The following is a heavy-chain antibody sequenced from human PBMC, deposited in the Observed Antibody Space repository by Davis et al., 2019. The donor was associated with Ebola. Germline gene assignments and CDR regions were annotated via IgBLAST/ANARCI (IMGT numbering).Heavy chain of an antibody. CDR3: ARGRTVPNFYYGMDV. CDR1: GGSISSGYYS. Sequence: MPSETLSLTCAVSGGSISSGYYSWSWIRQPPGKGLEWIGYIYHSGSTNYNPSLKSRVTISVGPSRNQVSLNLSSVTAADTAVYYCARGRTVPNFYYGMDVWGQGTTVTVSS. J-gene: IGHJ6*02. D-gene: IGHD4-11*01. CDR2: IYHSGST. V-gene: IGHV4-30-2*01.